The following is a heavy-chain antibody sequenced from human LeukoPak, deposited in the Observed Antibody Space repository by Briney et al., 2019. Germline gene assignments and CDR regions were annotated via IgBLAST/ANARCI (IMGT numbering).Heavy chain of an antibody. J-gene: IGHJ4*02. V-gene: IGHV3-9*01. D-gene: IGHD3-22*01. CDR1: GFTFDDYA. CDR2: ISWNSGSI. CDR3: AKDQLADYYDSSGALDY. Sequence: GGSLRLSCAASGFTFDDYAMHWVRQAPGKGLEWVSGISWNSGSIGYADSVKGRFTISRDNAKNSLYLQMNSLRAEDTALYYCAKDQLADYYDSSGALDYWGQGTLVTVSS.